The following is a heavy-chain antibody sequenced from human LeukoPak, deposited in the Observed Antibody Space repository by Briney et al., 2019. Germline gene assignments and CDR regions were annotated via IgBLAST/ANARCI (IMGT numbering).Heavy chain of an antibody. Sequence: GGSLRLSCAASGFTFSSYAMHWVRQAPGKGLERVAVISYDGSNKYYADSVKGRFTISRDNSKNKLYLQMNSLRAEDTAVYYCARGGYSYGYKNAFDIWGQGTMVTVSS. CDR2: ISYDGSNK. D-gene: IGHD5-18*01. V-gene: IGHV3-30*04. J-gene: IGHJ3*02. CDR1: GFTFSSYA. CDR3: ARGGYSYGYKNAFDI.